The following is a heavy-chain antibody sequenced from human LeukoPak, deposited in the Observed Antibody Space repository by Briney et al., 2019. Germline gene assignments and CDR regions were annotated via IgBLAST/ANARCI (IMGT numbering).Heavy chain of an antibody. Sequence: GGSLRLSCAASGFTVSNNYTSWVRQAPGKGLEWVSVIYSGDNTYYVESVKGRFTISRDNSKNTLFLQMNRLRAEDTAVYYCAGRRVLDAYYWGQGTLLTVSS. CDR3: AGRRVLDAYY. CDR1: GFTVSNNY. CDR2: IYSGDNT. V-gene: IGHV3-66*02. J-gene: IGHJ4*02. D-gene: IGHD3-16*01.